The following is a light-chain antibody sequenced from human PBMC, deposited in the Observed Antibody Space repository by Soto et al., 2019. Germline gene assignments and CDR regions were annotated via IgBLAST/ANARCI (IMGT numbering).Light chain of an antibody. J-gene: IGKJ5*01. Sequence: MLSQSPVTLSLTTGERATLSCRPSQSVRTYLAWYQVKPGQAPRLLIYDASRRASGVPARFSGSGSGTDFTLTISSLEPEDFALYYCQQRNTWPPITFGQGTRLAI. CDR3: QQRNTWPPIT. CDR1: QSVRTY. V-gene: IGKV3-11*01. CDR2: DAS.